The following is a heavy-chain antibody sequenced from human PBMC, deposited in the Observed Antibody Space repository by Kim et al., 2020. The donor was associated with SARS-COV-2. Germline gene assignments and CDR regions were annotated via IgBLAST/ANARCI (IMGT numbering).Heavy chain of an antibody. D-gene: IGHD3-22*01. J-gene: IGHJ4*02. CDR3: AGYYYDSSGFDY. Sequence: NTHPTPTSRVTVSVDTSKNQFSLKRRSVTAADTAVYYCAGYYYDSSGFDYWGQGTLVTVSS. V-gene: IGHV4-30-2*05.